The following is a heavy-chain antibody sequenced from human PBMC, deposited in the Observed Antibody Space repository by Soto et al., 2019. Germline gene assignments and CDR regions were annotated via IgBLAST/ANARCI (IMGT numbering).Heavy chain of an antibody. D-gene: IGHD5-18*01. V-gene: IGHV4-31*03. J-gene: IGHJ4*02. Sequence: SETLSLTCTVSGGSISSGGYYWSWIRQHPVKGLEWIGYIYYSGSTYYNPSLKSRVTISVDTSKNQFSLKLSSVTAADTAVYYCARVKGSYGYFDYWGQGTLVTVSS. CDR1: GGSISSGGYY. CDR2: IYYSGST. CDR3: ARVKGSYGYFDY.